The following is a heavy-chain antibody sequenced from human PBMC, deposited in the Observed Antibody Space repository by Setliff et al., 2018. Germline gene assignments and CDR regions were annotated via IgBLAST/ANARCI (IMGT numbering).Heavy chain of an antibody. CDR2: INPRAGTT. V-gene: IGHV1-46*03. CDR1: GYTFTNYY. D-gene: IGHD2-2*01. CDR3: ARGGSPDCSTAGCRYGDYVY. J-gene: IGHJ4*02. Sequence: ASVKVSCKASGYTFTNYYINWVRQAPGQGLEWMGIINPRAGTTSYAQRLQGRVTMTRDTSTNTVYMELSSLRSEDTAVYYCARGGSPDCSTAGCRYGDYVYWGQGTQVTVSS.